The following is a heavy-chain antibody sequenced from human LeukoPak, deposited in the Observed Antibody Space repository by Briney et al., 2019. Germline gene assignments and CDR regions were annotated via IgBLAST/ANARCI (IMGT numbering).Heavy chain of an antibody. J-gene: IGHJ4*02. CDR3: RCRWDY. Sequence: ETLSLTCTVSGGSISSGGYYWSWVRQAPGKGLVWVSRINSDGSSTSYADSVKGRFTISRDNAKNTLYLQMNSLRAEDTAVYYCRCRWDYWGQGTLVTVSS. CDR2: INSDGSST. CDR1: GGSISSGGYY. V-gene: IGHV3-74*01. D-gene: IGHD4-23*01.